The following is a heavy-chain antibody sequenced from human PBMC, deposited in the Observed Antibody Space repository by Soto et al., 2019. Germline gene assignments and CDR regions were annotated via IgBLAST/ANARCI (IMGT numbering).Heavy chain of an antibody. CDR3: AHRVLRTVFGLVTTTAIYFDF. CDR2: IYWDDDK. J-gene: IGHJ4*02. Sequence: QITLNESGPTQVKPRQTLTLTCTFSGFSLTTSGVGVGWIRQAPGKAPEWLALIYWDDDKRYSTSLKSRLTITKDTSKNQVVLTMADFDPADTATYYCAHRVLRTVFGLVTTTAIYFDFWGQGTPVAVSS. V-gene: IGHV2-5*02. CDR1: GFSLTTSGVG. D-gene: IGHD3-3*01.